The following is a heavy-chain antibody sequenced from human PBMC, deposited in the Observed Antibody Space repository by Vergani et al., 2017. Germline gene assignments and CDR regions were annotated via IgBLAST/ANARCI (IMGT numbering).Heavy chain of an antibody. CDR3: ARRGAIYGYFDH. Sequence: QLQLQESGPGLVKPSETLSLTCTVSGGSISSSSYYWGWIRQPPGKGLEWIGSIYFIGRTYYNPSLKSRVTISVDTSKNQLSLKLSSVTAADTAVYYCARRGAIYGYFDHWGQGTQVTVSS. V-gene: IGHV4-39*01. D-gene: IGHD2/OR15-2a*01. CDR1: GGSISSSSYY. J-gene: IGHJ4*02. CDR2: IYFIGRT.